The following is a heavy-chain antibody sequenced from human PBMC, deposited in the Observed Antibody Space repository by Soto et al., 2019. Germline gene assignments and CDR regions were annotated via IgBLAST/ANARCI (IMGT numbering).Heavy chain of an antibody. CDR3: TRDQAGGAPVDH. Sequence: EVQLVEAGGGLVKPGGSLRLSCEASGFTFRSYTMDWVRQAPGKGLEWVATISSAVGFIHYADSVKGRFTISRDNAKNSVYLQMNGLRVEDTATYYCTRDQAGGAPVDHWGQGTLVTVSS. V-gene: IGHV3-21*02. D-gene: IGHD1-26*01. CDR1: GFTFRSYT. J-gene: IGHJ4*02. CDR2: ISSAVGFI.